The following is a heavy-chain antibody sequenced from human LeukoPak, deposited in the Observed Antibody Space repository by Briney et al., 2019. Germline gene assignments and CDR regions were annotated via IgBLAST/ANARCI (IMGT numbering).Heavy chain of an antibody. CDR3: AKAPSRYYYDSSGYYYYFDY. D-gene: IGHD3-22*01. CDR1: GFTFSSYA. Sequence: GGSLRLSCAVSGFTFSSYAMSWVRQAPGKGLEWVSVISVSGGSMYYADSVKGRFTISRDNSKSTLYLQMNSLRAEDTAVYYCAKAPSRYYYDSSGYYYYFDYWGQGTLVTVSS. V-gene: IGHV3-23*01. CDR2: ISVSGGSM. J-gene: IGHJ4*02.